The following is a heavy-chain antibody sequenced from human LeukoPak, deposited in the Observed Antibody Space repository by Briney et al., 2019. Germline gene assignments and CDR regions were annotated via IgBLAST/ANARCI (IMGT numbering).Heavy chain of an antibody. V-gene: IGHV3-23*01. D-gene: IGHD2-15*01. Sequence: GGSLRLSCAASGFTFSNFAMSWVRQAPGEGLDWVSAITDDGGSTYYADSVKGRFTISRDNSKNTLYLQMNSLRAEDTAVYYCARGWYCSGGSCHAFDYWGQGTLVTVSS. CDR3: ARGWYCSGGSCHAFDY. CDR1: GFTFSNFA. J-gene: IGHJ4*02. CDR2: ITDDGGST.